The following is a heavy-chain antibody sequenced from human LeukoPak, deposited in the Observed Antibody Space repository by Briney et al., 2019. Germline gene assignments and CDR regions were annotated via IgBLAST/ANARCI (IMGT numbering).Heavy chain of an antibody. CDR1: GDSVSSNSAA. CDR2: TYYRSEWYT. V-gene: IGHV6-1*01. D-gene: IGHD3-10*01. J-gene: IGHJ4*02. Sequence: SQTLSLTCAISGDSVSSNSAAWNWIRQSPSRGLEWLGRTYYRSEWYTDYAPFVKSRITINPDTSKNQFSLQLNSVTPEDTAVYYCASDLASFGELLYDFDYWGQGTLVTVSS. CDR3: ASDLASFGELLYDFDY.